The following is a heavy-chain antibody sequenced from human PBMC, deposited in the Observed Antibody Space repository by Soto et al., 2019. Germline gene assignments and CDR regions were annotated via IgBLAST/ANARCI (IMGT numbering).Heavy chain of an antibody. Sequence: QVQLVESGGGVVQPGRSLRLSCAASGFTFTTSAMHWVRQAPGKELEWVAVISYDGGNKYYGDSVKGRFTISRDNSKSTLYLQMNSLRAGDTAVYYCARHQVSGVWEIDLWGQGTLVTVSS. CDR1: GFTFTTSA. V-gene: IGHV3-30-3*01. D-gene: IGHD1-26*01. CDR2: ISYDGGNK. J-gene: IGHJ5*02. CDR3: ARHQVSGVWEIDL.